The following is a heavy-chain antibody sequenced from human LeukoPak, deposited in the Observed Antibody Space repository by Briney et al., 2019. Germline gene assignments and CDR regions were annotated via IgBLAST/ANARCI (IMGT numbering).Heavy chain of an antibody. D-gene: IGHD3-10*01. CDR2: INHSGST. CDR1: GGSFCGYY. J-gene: IGHJ4*02. Sequence: SETLSLTCAVYGGSFCGYYWSWIRQPPGKGLQWVGEINHSGSTNYNPSLKSRVIISVDTSKNQFSLKLNSVTAADTAVYYCARLYGSGSYYRHWGQGILVTVSS. CDR3: ARLYGSGSYYRH. V-gene: IGHV4-34*01.